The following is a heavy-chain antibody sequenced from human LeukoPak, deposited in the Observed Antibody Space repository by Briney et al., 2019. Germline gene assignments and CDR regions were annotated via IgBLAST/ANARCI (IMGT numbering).Heavy chain of an antibody. CDR1: GGSISSYY. CDR3: AREYSSSSGKNAFDV. D-gene: IGHD6-6*01. J-gene: IGHJ3*01. CDR2: IYTSGST. Sequence: SETLSLTCTVSGGSISSYYWSWIRQPAGKGLEWIGRIYTSGSTNYNPSLKSRVTMSVDTSKSQFSLKLSSVTAADTAVYYCAREYSSSSGKNAFDVWGQGTMVTVSS. V-gene: IGHV4-4*07.